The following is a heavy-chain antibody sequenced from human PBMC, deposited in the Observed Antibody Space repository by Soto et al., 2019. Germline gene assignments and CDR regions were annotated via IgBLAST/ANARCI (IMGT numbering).Heavy chain of an antibody. CDR2: ISSSGGNT. J-gene: IGHJ4*02. CDR3: ANIVTTVVN. Sequence: HPGGSLRLSCAASGFTFDNYAMTWVRQAPGKGLEWVSTISSSGGNTYYANSVQGRFTISRDNSKNTLYLQMNSLRAEDTAVYYCANIVTTVVNWGQGTLVTVSS. D-gene: IGHD4-4*01. V-gene: IGHV3-23*01. CDR1: GFTFDNYA.